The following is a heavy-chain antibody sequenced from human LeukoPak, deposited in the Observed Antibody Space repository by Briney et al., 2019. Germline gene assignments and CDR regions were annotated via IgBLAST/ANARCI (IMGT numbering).Heavy chain of an antibody. J-gene: IGHJ5*02. V-gene: IGHV1-2*06. CDR3: ARDPRYGSGSSYNWFDP. CDR1: GYTFTGYY. D-gene: IGHD3-10*01. CDR2: INPNSGGT. Sequence: GASVKVSCKASGYTFTGYYMHWVRQAPGQGLEWMGRINPNSGGTNYAQKFQGRATMTRDTSISTAYMELSSLTSDDTAVYYCARDPRYGSGSSYNWFDPWGQGTLVTVSS.